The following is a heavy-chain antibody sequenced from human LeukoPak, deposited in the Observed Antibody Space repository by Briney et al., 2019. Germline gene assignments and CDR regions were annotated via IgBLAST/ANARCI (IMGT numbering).Heavy chain of an antibody. CDR3: ARGGHGYGYYYYGMDV. V-gene: IGHV4-4*02. Sequence: ASETLSLTCAVSGGSISSSNWWSWVRQPPGKGLEWIGEIYHSGSTNYNPSLKSRVTISVDTSKNQFSLKLTSVTAADTAVYYCARGGHGYGYYYYGMDVWGQGTTVTVSS. D-gene: IGHD5-18*01. CDR1: GGSISSSNW. CDR2: IYHSGST. J-gene: IGHJ6*02.